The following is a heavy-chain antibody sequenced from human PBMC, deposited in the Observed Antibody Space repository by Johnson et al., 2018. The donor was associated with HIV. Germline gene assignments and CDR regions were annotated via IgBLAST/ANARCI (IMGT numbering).Heavy chain of an antibody. CDR2: IWYDGTNK. J-gene: IGHJ3*02. CDR3: AREDVGSSAPDAFDI. CDR1: GFTFSSYG. V-gene: IGHV3-33*01. Sequence: QVQLVESGGGVVQPGKSLRLSCVASGFTFSSYGMHWVRQAPGRGLEWVAVIWYDGTNKYYVDSVKGRFTISRDNAKNSLYLQMNSLRAEDTAVYYCAREDVGSSAPDAFDIWGQGTLVTVSA. D-gene: IGHD1-26*01.